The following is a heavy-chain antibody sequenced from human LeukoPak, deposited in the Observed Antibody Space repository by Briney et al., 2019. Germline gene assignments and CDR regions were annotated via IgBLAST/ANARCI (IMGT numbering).Heavy chain of an antibody. CDR2: IIPIFGTA. CDR1: GGTFSSYA. CDR3: ALRGRYFDWLPPVY. Sequence: SVKVSCKASGGTFSSYAISWVRQAPGQGLEWMGGIIPIFGTANYAQKFQGRVTITADESTSTAYMELSSLRSEDTAVYYCALRGRYFDWLPPVYWGQGTLVTVSS. V-gene: IGHV1-69*13. J-gene: IGHJ4*02. D-gene: IGHD3-9*01.